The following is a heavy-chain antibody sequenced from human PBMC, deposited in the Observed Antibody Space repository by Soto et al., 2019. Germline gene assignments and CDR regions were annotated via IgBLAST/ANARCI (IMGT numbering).Heavy chain of an antibody. Sequence: QLQLQESGPGLVKPSETLSLTCTVSGGSIRSEIFYWGWIRQFPGRGLECIGTIYYSGSTYYNPSLKSRVTISVDTSKTQFSLKLSSVTAADTAVYSCARRGNYGGNSGWFDPWGQGTLVTVSS. V-gene: IGHV4-39*01. D-gene: IGHD4-17*01. CDR2: IYYSGST. CDR3: ARRGNYGGNSGWFDP. CDR1: GGSIRSEIFY. J-gene: IGHJ5*02.